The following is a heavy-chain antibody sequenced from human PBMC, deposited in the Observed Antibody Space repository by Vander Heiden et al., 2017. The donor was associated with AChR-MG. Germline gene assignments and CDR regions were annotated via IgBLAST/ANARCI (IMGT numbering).Heavy chain of an antibody. CDR1: GCSLSSYY. Sequence: VQLQASGPGLAKPSETLSLTCTVSGCSLSSYYWSWIRQPPGKGLEWIGYIYYSGSTNYNPSLKSRVTISVDTSKNQFSLKLSSVTAADTAVYYCARWCGSTSCSGGFDPWGQGTLVTVSS. CDR2: IYYSGST. J-gene: IGHJ5*02. CDR3: ARWCGSTSCSGGFDP. D-gene: IGHD2-2*01. V-gene: IGHV4-59*01.